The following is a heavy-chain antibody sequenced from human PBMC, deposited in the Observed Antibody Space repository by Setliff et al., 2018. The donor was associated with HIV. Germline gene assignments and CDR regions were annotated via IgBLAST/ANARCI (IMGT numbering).Heavy chain of an antibody. CDR2: IYHSGST. Sequence: PSETLSLTCTVSNVSINSYYWSWIRQPAGRALEWIGEIYHSGSTNYNPSLKSRVTISVDKSKNQFSLKLSSVTAADTAVYYCAREISRYSGYEGRMDYFDYWGQGTLVTVSS. CDR1: NVSINSYY. V-gene: IGHV4-59*12. D-gene: IGHD5-12*01. J-gene: IGHJ4*02. CDR3: AREISRYSGYEGRMDYFDY.